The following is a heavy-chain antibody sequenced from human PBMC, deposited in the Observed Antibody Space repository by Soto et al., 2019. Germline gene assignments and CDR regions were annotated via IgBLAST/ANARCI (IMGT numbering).Heavy chain of an antibody. CDR1: GYSFTSYW. D-gene: IGHD3-3*01. CDR3: ARVYYDFWSGYYTDYYYYGMDV. Sequence: LGESLKISCKGSGYSFTSYWISWVRQMPGKGREWMGRIDPSDSYTNYSPSFQGHVTISADKSISTAYLQWSSLKASDTAMHYCARVYYDFWSGYYTDYYYYGMDVWGQGTTVTVSS. V-gene: IGHV5-10-1*01. J-gene: IGHJ6*01. CDR2: IDPSDSYT.